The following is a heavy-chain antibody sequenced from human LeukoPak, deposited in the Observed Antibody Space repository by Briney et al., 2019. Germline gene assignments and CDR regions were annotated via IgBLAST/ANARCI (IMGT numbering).Heavy chain of an antibody. CDR1: GFTFSGYW. Sequence: GGSLRLSCAASGFTFSGYWMSWVRQAPGKGLEWVANIKQDGSEKYYVDSVKGRFTISRDNAKNSLYLQMNSLRAEDTAVYYCAREYYPRHISSSFHYYYMDVWGKGTTVTVSS. CDR2: IKQDGSEK. V-gene: IGHV3-7*01. D-gene: IGHD6-13*01. CDR3: AREYYPRHISSSFHYYYMDV. J-gene: IGHJ6*03.